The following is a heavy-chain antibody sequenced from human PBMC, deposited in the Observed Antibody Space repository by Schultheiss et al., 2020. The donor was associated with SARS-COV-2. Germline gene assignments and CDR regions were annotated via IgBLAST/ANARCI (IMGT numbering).Heavy chain of an antibody. D-gene: IGHD6-25*01. V-gene: IGHV3-48*04. Sequence: GGSLRLSCAASGFTFSSYSMNWVRQAPGKGLEWVSYISSSGSTIYYADSVKGRFTISRDNAKNSLYLQMNSLRAEDTALYYCAKDRQRSYYYGMDVWGQGTTVTVSS. CDR2: ISSSGSTI. CDR3: AKDRQRSYYYGMDV. CDR1: GFTFSSYS. J-gene: IGHJ6*02.